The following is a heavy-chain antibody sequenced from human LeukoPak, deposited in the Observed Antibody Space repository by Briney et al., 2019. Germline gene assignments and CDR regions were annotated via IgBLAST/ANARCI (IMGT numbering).Heavy chain of an antibody. CDR3: AKVEASDVWSSCDS. J-gene: IGHJ5*01. Sequence: GGSLRLSCAASGFTFDDYAMHWVRQAPGKGLEWVSIITGSGLTTYYAESVKGRFTISRDNSKNTLYLQMPSLRAEDTAIYYCAKVEASDVWSSCDSWGQGTLVTVSS. CDR1: GFTFDDYA. V-gene: IGHV3-23*01. CDR2: ITGSGLTT. D-gene: IGHD3-3*01.